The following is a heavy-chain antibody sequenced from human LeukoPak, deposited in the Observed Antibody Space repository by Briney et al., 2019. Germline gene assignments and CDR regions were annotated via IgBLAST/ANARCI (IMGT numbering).Heavy chain of an antibody. D-gene: IGHD6-19*01. CDR2: ISAYNGNT. CDR3: ARPAVAGSGSWFDP. Sequence: ASVKVSCKASGYTFTSYGVSWVRQAPGQGLEWMGWISAYNGNTNYAQKLQGRVTITADESTSTAYMELSSLRSEDTAVYYCARPAVAGSGSWFDPWGQGTLVTVSS. CDR1: GYTFTSYG. V-gene: IGHV1-18*01. J-gene: IGHJ5*02.